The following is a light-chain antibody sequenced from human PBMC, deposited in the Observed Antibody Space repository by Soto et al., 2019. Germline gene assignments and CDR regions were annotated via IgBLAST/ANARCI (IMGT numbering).Light chain of an antibody. J-gene: IGKJ1*01. CDR2: AAS. CDR1: QGITNW. V-gene: IGKV1-12*01. CDR3: QQADSFPLT. Sequence: DIQMTQSPSSVSASVGDRVTITCRASQGITNWLAWYQQKPGKAPNLLIYAASILQSGVPSRFSGSGFGTDFTLTISSLQPEDFATYYCQQADSFPLTFGRGTRVEVK.